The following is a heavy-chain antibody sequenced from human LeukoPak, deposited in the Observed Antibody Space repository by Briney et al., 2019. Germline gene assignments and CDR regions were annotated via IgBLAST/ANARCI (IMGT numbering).Heavy chain of an antibody. CDR2: ISYDGSNK. CDR3: ARAGYDLLTLAPDPANDY. J-gene: IGHJ4*02. CDR1: GFTFSSYA. D-gene: IGHD3-9*01. Sequence: GGSLRLSCAASGFTFSSYAMHWVRQAPGKGLEWVAVISYDGSNKYYADSVKGRFTISRDNSKNTLYLQMNSLRAEDTAVYYCARAGYDLLTLAPDPANDYWGQGTLVTVSS. V-gene: IGHV3-30-3*01.